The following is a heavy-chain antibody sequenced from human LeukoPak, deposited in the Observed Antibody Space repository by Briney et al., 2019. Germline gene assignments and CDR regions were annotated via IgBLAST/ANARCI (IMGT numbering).Heavy chain of an antibody. D-gene: IGHD3-3*01. V-gene: IGHV4-34*01. J-gene: IGHJ5*02. CDR3: ARGGRGTIFGVVIVGSPRWFNP. CDR2: INHSGST. Sequence: PSETLSLTCAVYGGSFSGYYWSWIRQPPGKGLEWIGEINHSGSTNYNPSLKSRVTISVDASKNQFSLKLSSVTAADTAVYYCARGGRGTIFGVVIVGSPRWFNPWGQGTLVTVSS. CDR1: GGSFSGYY.